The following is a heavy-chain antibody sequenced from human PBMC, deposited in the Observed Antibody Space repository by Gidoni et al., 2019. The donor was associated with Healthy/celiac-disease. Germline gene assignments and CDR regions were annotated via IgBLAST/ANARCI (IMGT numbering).Heavy chain of an antibody. J-gene: IGHJ6*02. CDR3: ARSTDTAMENYYYYGMDV. CDR1: GFTFSSYA. Sequence: QVQLVESGGGVVQPGRSLRLSCAASGFTFSSYAMHWVRQAPGKGLEWVAVISYDGSNKYYADSVKGRFTISRDNSKNTLYLQMNSLRAEDTAVYYCARSTDTAMENYYYYGMDVWGQGTTVTVSS. D-gene: IGHD5-18*01. CDR2: ISYDGSNK. V-gene: IGHV3-30*01.